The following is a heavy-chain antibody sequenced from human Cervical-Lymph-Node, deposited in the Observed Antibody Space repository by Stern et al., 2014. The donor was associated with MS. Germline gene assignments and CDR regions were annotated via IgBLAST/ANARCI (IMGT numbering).Heavy chain of an antibody. J-gene: IGHJ4*02. Sequence: VQLVESGGGLVQPGGSLRLSCAASGFTFGSYWMSWVRQAPGKGLEWVANIKQDGNEKYYVDSVKGRFTISRDNAKNSLYLQMSKLRAEDTAVYYCARVAAAAPFDYWGQGTLVTVSS. CDR2: IKQDGNEK. D-gene: IGHD6-13*01. CDR3: ARVAAAAPFDY. V-gene: IGHV3-7*03. CDR1: GFTFGSYW.